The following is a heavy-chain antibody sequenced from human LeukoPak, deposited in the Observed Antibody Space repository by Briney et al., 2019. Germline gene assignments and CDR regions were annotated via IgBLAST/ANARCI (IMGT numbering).Heavy chain of an antibody. J-gene: IGHJ4*02. V-gene: IGHV3-23*01. Sequence: GGSLRLSCAASGFTFSSDAMSWVRQAPGKGLEWVSAISGSGGSTYYADSVKGRFTISRDNSKNTLYLQMNSLRAEDTAVYYCANAYYYDSTGSEAFDYWGQGTLVTVSS. D-gene: IGHD3-22*01. CDR1: GFTFSSDA. CDR3: ANAYYYDSTGSEAFDY. CDR2: ISGSGGST.